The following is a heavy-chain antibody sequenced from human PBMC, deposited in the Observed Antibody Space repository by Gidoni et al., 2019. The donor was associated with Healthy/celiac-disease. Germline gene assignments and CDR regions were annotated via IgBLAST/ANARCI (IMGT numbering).Heavy chain of an antibody. V-gene: IGHV3-49*03. CDR2: IGSKLYGGTT. Sequence: EGQLGESAGCFAQPGRSLRLSCKTSGFTYGDYVMNWSRQAPGKGPEWVGFIGSKLYGGTTEYAASVKGRFIISRDDSKNIAYLRMNNLKTEDTAMYYCSRADYYSTSGYLSPLGSWGQGTLVTVSS. D-gene: IGHD6-13*01. J-gene: IGHJ5*02. CDR1: GFTYGDYV. CDR3: SRADYYSTSGYLSPLGS.